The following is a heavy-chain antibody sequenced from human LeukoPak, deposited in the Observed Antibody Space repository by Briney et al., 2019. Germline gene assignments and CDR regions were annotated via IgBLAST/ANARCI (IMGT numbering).Heavy chain of an antibody. CDR3: ARAGDIVVVAVAGAGYYYMDV. J-gene: IGHJ6*03. CDR1: GYTFTSYY. CDR2: INPSGGST. D-gene: IGHD2-2*01. V-gene: IGHV1-46*01. Sequence: GASVKVSCKASGYTFTSYYMHWVRQAPGQGLEWMGIINPSGGSTSYAQKFQGRVTMTRDTSTSTVYMELSSLRSEDTAVYYCARAGDIVVVAVAGAGYYYMDVWGKGTTVTVSS.